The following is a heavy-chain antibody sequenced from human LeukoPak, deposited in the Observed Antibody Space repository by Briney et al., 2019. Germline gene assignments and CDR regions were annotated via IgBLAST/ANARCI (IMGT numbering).Heavy chain of an antibody. CDR2: IRYDGTNK. CDR3: ARDRSRGLLDAFDI. J-gene: IGHJ3*02. D-gene: IGHD5-18*01. V-gene: IGHV3-30*02. CDR1: GFTFSSYG. Sequence: GGSLRLSCAASGFTFSSYGMHWVRQAPGKGLEWVAFIRYDGTNKYYADSVKGRFTISRDNSKNALYLQMNSLRAEDTAVYYCARDRSRGLLDAFDIWGQGTMVTVSS.